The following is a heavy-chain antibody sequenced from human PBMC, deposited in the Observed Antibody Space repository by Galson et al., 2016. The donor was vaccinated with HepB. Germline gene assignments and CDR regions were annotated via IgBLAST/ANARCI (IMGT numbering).Heavy chain of an antibody. CDR2: IYWDEDK. CDR3: VHVRVGLEFFFDS. CDR1: GVSANTSRLD. D-gene: IGHD3-3*01. Sequence: PSLVKPTQTLTLTCSFSGVSANTSRLDVGWIRQPPGKALEWLALIYWDEDKRYNPSLQNRLTITKDTSKNEVVPTITNKYPVDTAAYFCVHVRVGLEFFFDSCGQGTLFTVSS. J-gene: IGHJ4*02. V-gene: IGHV2-5*02.